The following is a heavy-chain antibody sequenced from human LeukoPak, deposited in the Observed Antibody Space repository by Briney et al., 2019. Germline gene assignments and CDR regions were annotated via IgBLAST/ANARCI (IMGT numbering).Heavy chain of an antibody. D-gene: IGHD5-12*01. CDR1: GFTFNTYT. CDR3: ARIYSGYEGVDY. V-gene: IGHV3-23*01. CDR2: ISGIGDKT. Sequence: PGGSLRLSCAASGFTFNTYTMSWVRLAPGKGLEWVSAISGIGDKTYYADSVKGRFTISRDNAKNSLYLQMNSLRAEDTAVYYCARIYSGYEGVDYWGQGTLVTVSS. J-gene: IGHJ4*02.